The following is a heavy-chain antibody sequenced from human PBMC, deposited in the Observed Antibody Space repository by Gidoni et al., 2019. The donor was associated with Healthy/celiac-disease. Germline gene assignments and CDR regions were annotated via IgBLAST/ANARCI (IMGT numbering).Heavy chain of an antibody. CDR3: ARETHYYDRSGYYRGAFDI. CDR2: IIPIFGTA. D-gene: IGHD3-22*01. V-gene: IGHV1-69*06. Sequence: QVQLVQSGAEVKKPGSSVKVSCKASVGTFSSYAISWVRQAPGKGLEWMGGIIPIFGTANYAQKFQGRVTITADKSTSTAYMELSSLRSEDTAVYYCARETHYYDRSGYYRGAFDIWGQGTMVTVSS. J-gene: IGHJ3*02. CDR1: VGTFSSYA.